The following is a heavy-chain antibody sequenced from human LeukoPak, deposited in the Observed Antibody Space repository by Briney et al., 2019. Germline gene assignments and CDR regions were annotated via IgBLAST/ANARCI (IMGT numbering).Heavy chain of an antibody. J-gene: IGHJ4*02. CDR3: ARGRVYDSSGYSDSFDY. V-gene: IGHV4-39*07. CDR2: IYYTGNT. D-gene: IGHD3-22*01. CDR1: GGSISSSPYY. Sequence: SETPSLTCTVSGGSISSSPYYWGWIRQPPGKGLEWIGSIYYTGNTYYNPSLKSRVTISKDTSKNEFSLRLSSVTAADTAVYYCARGRVYDSSGYSDSFDYWGQGTLVTVSS.